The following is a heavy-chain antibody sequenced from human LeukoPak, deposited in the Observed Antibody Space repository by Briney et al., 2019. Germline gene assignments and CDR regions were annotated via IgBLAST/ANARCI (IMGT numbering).Heavy chain of an antibody. V-gene: IGHV4-31*03. Sequence: PSETLSLTCTVSGGSISSGGYYWSWIRQHPGKGLEWIGYIYYSGSTYYNPSLKSRVTISVDTSKNQFSLKLSSVTAADTAVYYCARGEEVEYFQHWGQGTLVTVSS. CDR2: IYYSGST. CDR1: GGSISSGGYY. CDR3: ARGEEVEYFQH. D-gene: IGHD1-26*01. J-gene: IGHJ1*01.